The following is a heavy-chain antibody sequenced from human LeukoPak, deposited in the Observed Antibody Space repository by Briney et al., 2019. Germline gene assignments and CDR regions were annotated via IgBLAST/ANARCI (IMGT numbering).Heavy chain of an antibody. CDR3: AREYSGSFDPRSFDY. Sequence: PGGSLRLSCAASGFTFSSYSMNWVRRAPGEGLEWVSSLSSSSIHIYYADSVKGRFTISRDNAKNSLYLLMNSLRVEDTAVYYCAREYSGSFDPRSFDYWGQGTLVTVSS. CDR1: GFTFSSYS. V-gene: IGHV3-21*01. CDR2: LSSSSIHI. D-gene: IGHD1-26*01. J-gene: IGHJ4*02.